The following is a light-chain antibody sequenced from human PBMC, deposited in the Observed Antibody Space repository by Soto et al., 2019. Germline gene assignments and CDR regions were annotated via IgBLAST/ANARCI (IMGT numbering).Light chain of an antibody. CDR1: QSVSSSY. CDR2: GAS. CDR3: QQYGSSPPLT. Sequence: EIVLTQSPGTLSLSPGERATLSCRASQSVSSSYLAWYQQKPGQAPRLLIYGASSRAPGIPDRFSGSGSETDFTLTISRLEPEDFAVYYCQQYGSSPPLTFGQGTRLEIK. J-gene: IGKJ5*01. V-gene: IGKV3-20*01.